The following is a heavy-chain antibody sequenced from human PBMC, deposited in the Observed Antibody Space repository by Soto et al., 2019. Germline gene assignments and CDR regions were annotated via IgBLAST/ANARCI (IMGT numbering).Heavy chain of an antibody. CDR2: INPNSGAT. J-gene: IGHJ6*02. D-gene: IGHD2-2*02. V-gene: IGHV1-2*02. Sequence: QVQLVQSRAEVRKPGASVNVSCKASGYTFTDYYIYWLRQAPGHGLEWMGWINPNSGATNYAHNFQGRVTMTRETSIRAAYMELSRLSSDDTAVYYCAKDQGGYMVSGMDVWGQGTTVTVSS. CDR1: GYTFTDYY. CDR3: AKDQGGYMVSGMDV.